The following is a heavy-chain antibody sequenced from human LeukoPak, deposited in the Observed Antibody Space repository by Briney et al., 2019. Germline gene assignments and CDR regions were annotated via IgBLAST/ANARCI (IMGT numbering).Heavy chain of an antibody. Sequence: QPGGSLRLSCAASGFTFSSYEMNWVRQAPGKGLEWVSYISSSGSTIYYADSVKGRFTISRDNAKNSLYLQMNSLRAEDTAVYYCARVGYCSSTSCSYSSGYYYYGMDVWGQGTTVTVSS. J-gene: IGHJ6*02. V-gene: IGHV3-48*03. D-gene: IGHD2-2*01. CDR1: GFTFSSYE. CDR2: ISSSGSTI. CDR3: ARVGYCSSTSCSYSSGYYYYGMDV.